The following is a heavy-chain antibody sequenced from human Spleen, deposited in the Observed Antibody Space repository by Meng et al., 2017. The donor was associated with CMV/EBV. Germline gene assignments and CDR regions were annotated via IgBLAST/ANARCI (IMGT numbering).Heavy chain of an antibody. J-gene: IGHJ4*02. CDR3: ASYNEGLFDY. D-gene: IGHD1-14*01. CDR2: LSFSGSTG. V-gene: IGHV3-48*04. Sequence: GGSLRLSCAASGFTLSDYTMNWVRQAPGKGLEWVSYLSFSGSTGYYADPVMGRFTISRDNAKNSLYLQMNSLRAEDTAMYYCASYNEGLFDYWGQGTLVTVSS. CDR1: GFTLSDYT.